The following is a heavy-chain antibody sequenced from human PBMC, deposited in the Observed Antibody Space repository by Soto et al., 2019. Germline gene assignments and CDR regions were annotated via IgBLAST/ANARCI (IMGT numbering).Heavy chain of an antibody. Sequence: EVQLVETGGGLIQPGGSLRLSCAASGFTVSSNHMSWVRQAPGKGLEWVSVIYSGGNTYYAESVKGRFTISRDNSKNTLYLQMNSLRAEDTAMYYCARQGARDLDGYNFGYYYHGMDVWGQGTTVTVSS. J-gene: IGHJ6*02. CDR3: ARQGARDLDGYNFGYYYHGMDV. CDR1: GFTVSSNH. D-gene: IGHD5-12*01. CDR2: IYSGGNT. V-gene: IGHV3-53*02.